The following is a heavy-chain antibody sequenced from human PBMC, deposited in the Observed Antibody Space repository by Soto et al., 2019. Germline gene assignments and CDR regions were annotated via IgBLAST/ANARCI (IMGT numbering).Heavy chain of an antibody. CDR3: GRGGGYYSYMDV. Sequence: PSETLSLTCTIHGGSFSGYYWNWIRQSPGKGLEWIGEINHSGSTNYKSSLKSRVTISVDTSKNQFSLNVSSVTAADTAVYYCGRGGGYYSYMDVWDEGTTVTVSS. V-gene: IGHV4-34*01. J-gene: IGHJ6*03. CDR2: INHSGST. D-gene: IGHD3-10*01. CDR1: GGSFSGYY.